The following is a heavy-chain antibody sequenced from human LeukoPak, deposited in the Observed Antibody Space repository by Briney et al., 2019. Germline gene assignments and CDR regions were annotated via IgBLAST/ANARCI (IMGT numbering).Heavy chain of an antibody. CDR3: AKSHSGTYYSLDY. Sequence: GGSLRLSCAASGFTVSSNYMSWVRQAPGKGLEWVSVIYSGGSTYYADSVKGRFTISRDNAKNTLYLQMNSLRADDTAVYYCAKSHSGTYYSLDYWGQGTLVTVSS. V-gene: IGHV3-53*01. CDR1: GFTVSSNY. D-gene: IGHD1-26*01. J-gene: IGHJ4*02. CDR2: IYSGGST.